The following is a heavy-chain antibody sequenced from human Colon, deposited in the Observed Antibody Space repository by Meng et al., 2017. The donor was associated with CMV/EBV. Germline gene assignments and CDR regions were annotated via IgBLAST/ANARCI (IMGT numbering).Heavy chain of an antibody. J-gene: IGHJ4*02. CDR1: AYTLSDYS. CDR2: LDREDGEP. V-gene: IGHV1-24*01. D-gene: IGHD5-18*01. CDR3: TTERVTGYHYGTLAF. Sequence: ASVKVSCKVSAYTLSDYSINWVRQAPGKGFEWMGGLDREDGEPMYAQKFGGRLTMTEDHPTDTAYMELTSLSSEDSAVYYCTTERVTGYHYGTLAFWGQGTQVTVSS.